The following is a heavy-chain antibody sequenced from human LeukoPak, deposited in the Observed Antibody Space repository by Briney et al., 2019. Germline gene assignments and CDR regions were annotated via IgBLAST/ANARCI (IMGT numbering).Heavy chain of an antibody. V-gene: IGHV4-4*07. J-gene: IGHJ2*01. CDR3: ARVSSSWYQDWYFDL. D-gene: IGHD6-13*01. CDR1: GGPTWSYY. CDR2: IYTSESP. Sequence: SETLSLPGPAFGGPTWSYYWSWIAQPPGKGLGGIGRIYTSESPTYNPSLKSRVTMSLDTSKNQFSLKLSSVTAADTAVYYCARVSSSWYQDWYFDLWGRGTLVTVSS.